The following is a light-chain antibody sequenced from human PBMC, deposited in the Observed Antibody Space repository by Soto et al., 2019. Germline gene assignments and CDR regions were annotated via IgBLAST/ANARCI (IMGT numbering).Light chain of an antibody. CDR3: QQSFTTPLT. V-gene: IGKV1-39*01. Sequence: DIKMNQSPSSLSASVGDRVTITCRASQSIGRFLNWHQQKPGKAPNVLINVASTLRSGVPSRFSGSGSGTDFNLTINSLQPEDFATYFCQQSFTTPLTFGGGTKVDNK. CDR1: QSIGRF. CDR2: VAS. J-gene: IGKJ4*01.